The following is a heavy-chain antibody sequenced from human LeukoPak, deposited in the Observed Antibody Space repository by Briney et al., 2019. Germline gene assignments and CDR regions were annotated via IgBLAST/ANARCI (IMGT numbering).Heavy chain of an antibody. CDR2: IIPILGIA. D-gene: IGHD3-22*01. CDR1: GGTFSSYA. Sequence: SVTVSCKASGGTFSSYAISWVRQAPGQGLEWMGRIIPILGIANYAQKFQGRVTMTEDTSTDTAYMELSSLRSEDTAVYYCATAIVVDSYYYYGMDVWGQGTTVTVSS. V-gene: IGHV1-69*04. CDR3: ATAIVVDSYYYYGMDV. J-gene: IGHJ6*02.